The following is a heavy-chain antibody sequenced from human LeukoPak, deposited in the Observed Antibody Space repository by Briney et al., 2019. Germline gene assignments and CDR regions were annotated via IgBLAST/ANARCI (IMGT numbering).Heavy chain of an antibody. V-gene: IGHV3-20*04. J-gene: IGHJ4*02. CDR3: ARDSDYYFGSYYFDY. CDR2: INWNGGST. D-gene: IGHD3-10*01. CDR1: GSTLHDYG. Sequence: GGSLRLSCAASGSTLHDYGMTWVRQAPGRGLEWVSGINWNGGSTGYADSVKGRFTISRDNAKNSLYLQMNSLRAEDTAVYYCARDSDYYFGSYYFDYWGQGTLVTVSS.